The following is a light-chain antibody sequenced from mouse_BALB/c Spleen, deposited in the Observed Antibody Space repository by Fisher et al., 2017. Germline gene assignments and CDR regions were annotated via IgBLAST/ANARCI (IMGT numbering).Light chain of an antibody. Sequence: VLTQSPALMSASPGEKVTMTCSASSSVSYMYWYQQKPRSSPKPWIYLTSNLASGVPARFSGSGSGTSYSLTISRMEAEDAATYYCQQWSSYPLTFGAGTKLELK. CDR3: QQWSSYPLT. CDR2: LTS. CDR1: SSVSY. V-gene: IGKV4-68*01. J-gene: IGKJ5*01.